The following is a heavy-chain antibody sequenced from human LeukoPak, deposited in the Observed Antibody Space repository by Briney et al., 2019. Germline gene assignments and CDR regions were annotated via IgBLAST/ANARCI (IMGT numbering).Heavy chain of an antibody. J-gene: IGHJ6*03. CDR3: ARESVGKYDFWSGYPNYYYYMDV. D-gene: IGHD3-3*01. CDR1: GFTFSSYS. CDR2: ISSSSSTI. Sequence: GGSLRLSCAASGFTFSSYSMNWVRQAPGKGLEWVSYISSSSSTIYYADSVKGRFTISRDNAKNSLYLQMNSLRAEDTAVYYCARESVGKYDFWSGYPNYYYYMDVWGKGTTVTVSS. V-gene: IGHV3-48*01.